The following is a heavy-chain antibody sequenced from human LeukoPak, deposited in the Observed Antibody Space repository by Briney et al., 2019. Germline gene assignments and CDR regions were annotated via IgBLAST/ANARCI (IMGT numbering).Heavy chain of an antibody. CDR3: AKEYPSLRLGGLSLLPYFDY. CDR1: GFTFSSYG. D-gene: IGHD3-16*02. V-gene: IGHV3-30*18. Sequence: GGSLRLSCAASGFTFSSYGMRWVRQAPGKGLEWVAVISYDGSNKYYADSVKGRFTISRDNSKNTLYLQMNSLRAEDTAVYYCAKEYPSLRLGGLSLLPYFDYWGQGTLVTVSS. J-gene: IGHJ4*02. CDR2: ISYDGSNK.